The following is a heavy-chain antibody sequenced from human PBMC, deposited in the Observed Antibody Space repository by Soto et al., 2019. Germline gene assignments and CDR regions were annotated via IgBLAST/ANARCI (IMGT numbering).Heavy chain of an antibody. CDR2: IKSKAAGGTT. CDR1: GFTFSEAW. CDR3: TTDSPVAGGGPL. D-gene: IGHD6-19*01. V-gene: IGHV3-15*07. Sequence: EVQLVESGGGLVKPGGSLRLSCAASGFTFSEAWMNWVRQAPGKGLEWVGRIKSKAAGGTTDYVAPVKGRFTISRDDSPNTLFLQMNSLKPEDTAVYYCTTDSPVAGGGPLWGQGTLVTVSS. J-gene: IGHJ4*02.